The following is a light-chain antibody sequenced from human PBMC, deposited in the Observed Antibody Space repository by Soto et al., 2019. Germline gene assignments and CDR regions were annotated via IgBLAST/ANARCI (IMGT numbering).Light chain of an antibody. CDR2: DVS. CDR1: SSDVGAYDY. Sequence: QSALTPPASVSESPGQSITISCTGTSSDVGAYDYVSWYQQHPGKAPKLMIYDVSNRPSGVSNRFSGSKSGNTASLTISGLQAGDEAHYYCTSYTSSNSLVVFGGGTKLTVL. V-gene: IGLV2-14*03. J-gene: IGLJ3*02. CDR3: TSYTSSNSLVV.